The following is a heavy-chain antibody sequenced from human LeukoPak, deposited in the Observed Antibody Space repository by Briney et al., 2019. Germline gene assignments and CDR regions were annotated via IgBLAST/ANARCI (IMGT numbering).Heavy chain of an antibody. CDR2: ISGSGGST. CDR1: GLTFSSYA. Sequence: GGSLRLSCAASGLTFSSYAMSWVRQAPGKGLEWVSAISGSGGSTYYADSVKGRFTISRDNSKNTLYLQMNSLRDEDTAVYYCAKDSPLWGDYGMDVWGQGTTVTVSS. J-gene: IGHJ6*02. D-gene: IGHD3-10*01. CDR3: AKDSPLWGDYGMDV. V-gene: IGHV3-23*01.